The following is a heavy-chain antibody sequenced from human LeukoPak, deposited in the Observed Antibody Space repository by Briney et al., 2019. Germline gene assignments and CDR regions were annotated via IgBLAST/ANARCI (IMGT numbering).Heavy chain of an antibody. CDR3: AARDGYNDRADY. J-gene: IGHJ4*02. D-gene: IGHD5-24*01. Sequence: ASVKVSCKASGGTFSSYAISWVRQAPGQGLEWMGRIIPIFGTANYAQKFQCRVTITTDESTSTAYMELSSLRSEDTAVYYCAARDGYNDRADYWGQGTLVTVSS. CDR2: IIPIFGTA. CDR1: GGTFSSYA. V-gene: IGHV1-69*05.